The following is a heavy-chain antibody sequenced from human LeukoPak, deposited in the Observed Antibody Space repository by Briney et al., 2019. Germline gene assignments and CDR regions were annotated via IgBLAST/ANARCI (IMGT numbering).Heavy chain of an antibody. CDR1: GGSFSGYY. CDR2: INHSGST. Sequence: KPSETLSLTCAVHGGSFSGYYWSWIRQPPGKGLEWIGEINHSGSTNYNPSLKSRVTISVDTSKNQFSLKLSSVTAADTAVYYCARVKPHSSSWYWYRPNWFDPWGQGTLVTVSS. CDR3: ARVKPHSSSWYWYRPNWFDP. V-gene: IGHV4-34*01. J-gene: IGHJ5*02. D-gene: IGHD6-13*01.